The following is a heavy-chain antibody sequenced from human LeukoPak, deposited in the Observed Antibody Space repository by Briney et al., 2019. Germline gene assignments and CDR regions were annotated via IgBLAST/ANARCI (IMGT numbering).Heavy chain of an antibody. V-gene: IGHV3-7*03. Sequence: GGSLRLSCAASGLTMSNYWISWVRQSPGKGLEWVANIKQDGSDKYYLDSVKGRFTISRDNAKNSLYLQMNSLRAEDTALYYCAKDIRAYSSSVDYWGQGTLVTVSS. D-gene: IGHD6-13*01. CDR1: GLTMSNYW. CDR2: IKQDGSDK. CDR3: AKDIRAYSSSVDY. J-gene: IGHJ4*02.